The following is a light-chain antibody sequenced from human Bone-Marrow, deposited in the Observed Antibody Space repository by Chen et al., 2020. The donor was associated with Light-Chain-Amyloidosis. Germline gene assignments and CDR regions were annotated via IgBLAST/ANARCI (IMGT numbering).Light chain of an antibody. Sequence: SYVLTQPPSVSVAPGQTARITCGGNNIGTKNVHWYQQKPGQAPVLVVYDDSDRPSGIPERFSGSNAGNTATLTISRVEAGDEADYYCHVWDSSSVHVVFGGGTKLTVL. V-gene: IGLV3-21*02. J-gene: IGLJ2*01. CDR2: DDS. CDR1: NIGTKN. CDR3: HVWDSSSVHVV.